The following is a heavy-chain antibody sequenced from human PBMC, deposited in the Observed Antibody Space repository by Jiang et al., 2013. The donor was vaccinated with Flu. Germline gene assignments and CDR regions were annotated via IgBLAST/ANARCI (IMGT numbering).Heavy chain of an antibody. J-gene: IGHJ4*02. Sequence: VQLVESGGGLVQPGGSLRLSCAVSGFTFGGYWMHWVRQAPGKGLLWVSRISKDGSDTEYADSVKGRFIISRDNAKNTLYLQMSNLRAEDTAVYYCIRGGGTMNRGLFPKYWGQGTLVTVSS. CDR3: IRGGGTMNRGLFPKY. CDR1: GFTFGGYW. V-gene: IGHV3-74*03. CDR2: ISKDGSDT. D-gene: IGHD2-21*01.